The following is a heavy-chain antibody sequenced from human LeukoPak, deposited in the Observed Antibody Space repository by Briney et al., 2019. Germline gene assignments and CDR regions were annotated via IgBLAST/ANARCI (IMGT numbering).Heavy chain of an antibody. Sequence: RASVKVSCTASGYTFSGYAVHWVRQAPGQRFEWMGWINAGNGHTKYSQNFQGRVTITRDSSANIVYMELSSLTSEDTAVYYRARGIWSATRVDYYLDNWGQGTLVTVSS. V-gene: IGHV1-3*01. CDR1: GYTFSGYA. J-gene: IGHJ4*02. CDR3: ARGIWSATRVDYYLDN. D-gene: IGHD5-24*01. CDR2: INAGNGHT.